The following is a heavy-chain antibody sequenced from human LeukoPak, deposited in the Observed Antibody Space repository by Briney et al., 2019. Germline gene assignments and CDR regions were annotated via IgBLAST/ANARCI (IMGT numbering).Heavy chain of an antibody. V-gene: IGHV1-69*13. J-gene: IGHJ4*02. CDR2: IIPIFGTA. CDR3: ARASGGYCSSTSCYDY. D-gene: IGHD2-2*01. CDR1: GYTFTSYY. Sequence: ASVKVSCKASGYTFTSYYIHWVRQAPGQGLEWMGGIIPIFGTANYAQKFQGRVTITADESTSTAYMELSSLRSEDTAVYYCARASGGYCSSTSCYDYWGQGTLVTVSS.